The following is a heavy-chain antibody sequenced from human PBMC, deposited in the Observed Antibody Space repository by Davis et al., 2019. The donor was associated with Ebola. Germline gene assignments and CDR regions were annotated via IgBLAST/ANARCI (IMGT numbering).Heavy chain of an antibody. CDR1: GYTFTSYG. V-gene: IGHV1-69*13. CDR3: ARGYCSSTSCYRGEGFDY. J-gene: IGHJ4*02. CDR2: IIPIFGTA. D-gene: IGHD2-2*02. Sequence: SVKVSCKPSGYTFTSYGISWVRQAPGQGLEWLGGIIPIFGTANYAQKFQGRVTITADESTSTAYMELSSLRSEDTAVYYCARGYCSSTSCYRGEGFDYWGQGTLVTVSS.